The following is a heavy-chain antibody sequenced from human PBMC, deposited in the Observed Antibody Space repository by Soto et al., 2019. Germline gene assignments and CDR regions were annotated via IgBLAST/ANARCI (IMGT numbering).Heavy chain of an antibody. J-gene: IGHJ4*02. V-gene: IGHV3-30*18. Sequence: QVQLVESGGGVVQPERSLRLSCATSGFTFSDFGMHWVRQAPGKGLEWVAAISADGSDKYYLGSVQGRFTISRDNTKNALYLQLNSLRTEDTAVYYCAKGTAVARQYFANWGQGTLVTVSS. CDR3: AKGTAVARQYFAN. CDR2: ISADGSDK. CDR1: GFTFSDFG. D-gene: IGHD6-19*01.